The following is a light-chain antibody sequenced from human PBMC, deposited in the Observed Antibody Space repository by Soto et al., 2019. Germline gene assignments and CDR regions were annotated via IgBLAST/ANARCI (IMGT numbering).Light chain of an antibody. CDR1: SIDVGGYNY. J-gene: IGLJ1*01. Sequence: ALTQPPSASGSPGQSVTISFTGTSIDVGGYNYVSWYQQHPGKAPKLMIYEVSKRPSGVPDRFSGSKSGNTASLTVSGLQAEDEDDYYCKSYVGNNNFVFGIGTK. CDR3: KSYVGNNNFV. V-gene: IGLV2-8*01. CDR2: EVS.